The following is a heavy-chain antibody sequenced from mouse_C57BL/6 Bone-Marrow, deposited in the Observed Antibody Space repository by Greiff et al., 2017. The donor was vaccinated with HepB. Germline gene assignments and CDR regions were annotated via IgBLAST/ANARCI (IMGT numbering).Heavy chain of an antibody. J-gene: IGHJ4*01. CDR2: IWSGGST. CDR3: ARKGLYYDYDDAMDY. D-gene: IGHD2-4*01. V-gene: IGHV2-2*01. CDR1: GFSLTSYG. Sequence: VKLVESGPGLVQPSQSLSITCTVSGFSLTSYGVHWVRQSPGKGLDWLGVIWSGGSTDYNAAFISRLSISKDNSKSQVFLKMNSLKADDTAIYYCARKGLYYDYDDAMDYWGQGTSVTVSS.